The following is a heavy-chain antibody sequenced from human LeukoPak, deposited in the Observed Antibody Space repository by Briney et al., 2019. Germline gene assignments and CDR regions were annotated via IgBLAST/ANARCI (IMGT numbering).Heavy chain of an antibody. CDR3: AKLLYYYDSSGYSTPFDY. J-gene: IGHJ4*02. V-gene: IGHV3-23*01. Sequence: GGSLRLSCAASGFTFSSYAMSWVRQAPGKGLEWVSAISGSGGSTYYADSVKGRFTISRDNSKNTLYLQMNSLRAEDTAVYYCAKLLYYYDSSGYSTPFDYRGQGTLVTVSS. CDR2: ISGSGGST. D-gene: IGHD3-22*01. CDR1: GFTFSSYA.